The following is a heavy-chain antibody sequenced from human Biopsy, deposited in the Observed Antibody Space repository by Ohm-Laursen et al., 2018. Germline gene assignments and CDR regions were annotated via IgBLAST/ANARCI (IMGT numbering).Heavy chain of an antibody. CDR2: ISYNGGST. J-gene: IGHJ6*02. D-gene: IGHD2-2*01. Sequence: SLRLSCSASGFTFSDSAMHWVRQVLGKGLEWVSVISYNGGSTYYADSVKGRFTISRDNSKNTLYLQMNSLRAEDTAVYYCAKDMYTDYKNSYQSYYGMDVWGQGTTVTVSS. CDR3: AKDMYTDYKNSYQSYYGMDV. CDR1: GFTFSDSA. V-gene: IGHV3-23*01.